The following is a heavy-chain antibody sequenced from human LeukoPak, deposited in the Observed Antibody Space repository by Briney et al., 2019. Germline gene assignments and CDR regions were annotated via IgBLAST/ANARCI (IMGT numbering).Heavy chain of an antibody. V-gene: IGHV3-48*01. D-gene: IGHD3-9*01. CDR2: INTKSKSM. J-gene: IGHJ4*02. Sequence: GGSLRLSCLASGFTFNTFTMNWVRQAPGKGLEWISFINTKSKSMYYAASVKGPFTISRDNFRNSLYLQMNNLRAEDPALYYCVRDRDWAFDYWGQGTLVTVSS. CDR3: VRDRDWAFDY. CDR1: GFTFNTFT.